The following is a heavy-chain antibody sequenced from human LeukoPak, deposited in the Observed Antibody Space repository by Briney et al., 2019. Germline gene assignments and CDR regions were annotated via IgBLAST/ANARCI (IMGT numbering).Heavy chain of an antibody. D-gene: IGHD2-21*01. Sequence: GASVKVSCKASGYTFTSYGISWVRQAPGQGLEWMGRIIPILGIANYAQKLQGRVTITADKSTSTAYMELSSLRSEDTAVYYCAGAASYSTVGMDVWGQGTTVTVSS. CDR3: AGAASYSTVGMDV. V-gene: IGHV1-69*04. CDR2: IIPILGIA. J-gene: IGHJ6*02. CDR1: GYTFTSYG.